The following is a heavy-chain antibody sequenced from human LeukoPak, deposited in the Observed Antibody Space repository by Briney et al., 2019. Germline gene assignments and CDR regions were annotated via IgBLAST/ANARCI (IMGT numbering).Heavy chain of an antibody. CDR1: GGSINTYY. Sequence: SETLSLTCTASGGSINTYYWSWIRQPPGKGLEWIGYIYYSGSTNYNPSLKSRVTISVDTSKNQFSLNLSSVTAADTAVYFCARLREGYSYGNWYFDLWGRGTLVTVSS. J-gene: IGHJ2*01. CDR3: ARLREGYSYGNWYFDL. D-gene: IGHD5-18*01. CDR2: IYYSGST. V-gene: IGHV4-59*08.